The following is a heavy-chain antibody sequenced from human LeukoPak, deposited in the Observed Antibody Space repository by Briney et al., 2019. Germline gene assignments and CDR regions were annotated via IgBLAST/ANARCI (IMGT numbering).Heavy chain of an antibody. V-gene: IGHV3-21*05. CDR2: ISSSSSYI. CDR1: GFTFSSYS. Sequence: GGSLRLSCAASGFTFSSYSMDWVRQAPGKGLEWVSYISSSSSYIYYADSVKGRFTISRDNAKNSLYLQMNSLRAEDTAVYYCARDSSSGFNWFDPWGQGTLVTVSS. D-gene: IGHD6-6*01. CDR3: ARDSSSGFNWFDP. J-gene: IGHJ5*02.